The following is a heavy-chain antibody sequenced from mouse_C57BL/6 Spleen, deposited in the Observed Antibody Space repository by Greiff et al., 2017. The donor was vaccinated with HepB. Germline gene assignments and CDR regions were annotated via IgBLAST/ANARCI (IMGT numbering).Heavy chain of an antibody. D-gene: IGHD3-2*02. J-gene: IGHJ3*01. CDR1: GYAFSSSW. CDR2: IYPGDGDT. Sequence: QVQLQQSGPELVKPGASVKISCKASGYAFSSSWMNWVKQRPGKGLEWIGRIYPGDGDTNYNGKFKGKATLTADKSSSTAYMQLSSLTSEDSAVYFCADSSGYPAWFAYWGQGTLVTVSA. V-gene: IGHV1-82*01. CDR3: ADSSGYPAWFAY.